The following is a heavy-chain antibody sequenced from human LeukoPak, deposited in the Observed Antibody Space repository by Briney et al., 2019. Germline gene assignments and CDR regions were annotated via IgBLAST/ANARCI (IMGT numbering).Heavy chain of an antibody. CDR2: IYPGDSDT. J-gene: IGHJ6*02. CDR1: GYSFTSYW. V-gene: IGHV5-51*01. Sequence: GESLKISCKGSGYSFTSYWIGWVRQMPGKGPEWMGIIYPGDSDTRYSPSFQGQVTISADKSISTAYLQWSSLKASDTAMYYCARQAPTTYYYYYGMDVWGQGTTVTVSS. D-gene: IGHD1-1*01. CDR3: ARQAPTTYYYYYGMDV.